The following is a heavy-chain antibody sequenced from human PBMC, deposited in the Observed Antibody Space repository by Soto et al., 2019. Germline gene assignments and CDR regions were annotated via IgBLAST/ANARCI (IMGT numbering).Heavy chain of an antibody. D-gene: IGHD3-10*01. Sequence: QVQLQQWGAGLLKPSETLSLTCAVYGGSFSGYYWSWIRQPPGKGLEWIGEINHSGSINYNPSLKSRVTISVDTTKNQFSLKLSSVTAADTAVYYCARAGWSWNWFDPWGQGTLVTVSS. CDR3: ARAGWSWNWFDP. CDR2: INHSGSI. CDR1: GGSFSGYY. V-gene: IGHV4-34*01. J-gene: IGHJ5*02.